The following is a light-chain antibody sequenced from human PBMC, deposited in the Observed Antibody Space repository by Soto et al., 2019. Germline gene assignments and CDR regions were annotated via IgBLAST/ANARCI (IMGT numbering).Light chain of an antibody. CDR2: DTS. J-gene: IGKJ5*01. CDR3: QQRSNWPPNT. CDR1: QSISSN. V-gene: IGKV3-11*01. Sequence: EIVMTQSPATLSVSPGERATLSCRASQSISSNLAWYQQRPGQVPRLLIYDTSTRAPGISARFSGSGSGTDFTLTISSLEPEDFAVYYCQQRSNWPPNTFGQGTRLEIK.